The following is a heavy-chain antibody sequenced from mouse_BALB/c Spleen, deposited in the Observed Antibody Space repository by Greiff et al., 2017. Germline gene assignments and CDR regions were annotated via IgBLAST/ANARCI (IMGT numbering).Heavy chain of an antibody. CDR1: GYTFTSYW. D-gene: IGHD2-14*01. CDR3: ARGREVRRGFAY. CDR2: INPSTGYT. J-gene: IGHJ3*01. V-gene: IGHV1-7*01. Sequence: QVQLQQSGAELAKPGASVKMSCKASGYTFTSYWMHWVKQRPGQGLEWIGYINPSTGYTEYNQKFKDKATLTADKSSSTAYMQLSSLTSEDSAVYYCARGREVRRGFAYWGQGTLVTVSA.